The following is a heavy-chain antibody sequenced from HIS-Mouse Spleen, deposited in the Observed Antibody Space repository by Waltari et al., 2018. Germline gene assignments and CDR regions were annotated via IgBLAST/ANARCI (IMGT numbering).Heavy chain of an antibody. Sequence: QVQLVESGGGVVQPGRSLRLSCAASGFTFSSHGMHWVRQAPGKGLEWVAVISYDGSNKYYADSVKGRFTISRDNSKNTLYLQMNSLRAEDTAVYYCAKEGLIVGATNWFDPWGQGTLVTVSS. CDR3: AKEGLIVGATNWFDP. V-gene: IGHV3-30*18. D-gene: IGHD1-26*01. CDR1: GFTFSSHG. J-gene: IGHJ5*02. CDR2: ISYDGSNK.